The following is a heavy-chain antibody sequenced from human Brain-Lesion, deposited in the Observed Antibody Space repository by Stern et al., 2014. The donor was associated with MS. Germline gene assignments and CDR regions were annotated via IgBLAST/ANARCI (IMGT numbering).Heavy chain of an antibody. CDR3: AKLWLGELPESPFDY. V-gene: IGHV4-39*01. J-gene: IGHJ4*02. CDR1: GGSISSSSYY. Sequence: QVQLQESGPGLVKPSETLSLTCTVSGGSISSSSYYWGWIRQPPGKGLEWIGSIYYRGSTYYNPSLKSRVTISMEPSKNQFSLRLSSVTAADTAVYFCAKLWLGELPESPFDYWGQGTLVTVSS. CDR2: IYYRGST. D-gene: IGHD3-10*01.